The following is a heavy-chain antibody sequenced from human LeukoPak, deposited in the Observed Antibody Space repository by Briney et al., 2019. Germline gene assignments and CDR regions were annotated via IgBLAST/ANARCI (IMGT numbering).Heavy chain of an antibody. CDR1: GGTFSSYA. V-gene: IGHV1-69*05. D-gene: IGHD6-6*01. J-gene: IGHJ4*02. CDR2: IIPIFGTA. Sequence: GAPVKVSCKASGGTFSSYAISWVRQAPGQGLEWMGGIIPIFGTANYAQKFQGRVTITTDESTSTAYMELSSLRSEDTAVYYCASGVRNEYYFDYWGQGTLVTVSS. CDR3: ASGVRNEYYFDY.